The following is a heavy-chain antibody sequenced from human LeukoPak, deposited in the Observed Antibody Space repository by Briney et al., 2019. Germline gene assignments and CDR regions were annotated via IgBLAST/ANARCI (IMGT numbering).Heavy chain of an antibody. J-gene: IGHJ3*02. Sequence: SVKVSCKASGGTFSSYAISWVRQAPGQGLEWMGGIIPIFGTANYAQKFQGRVTITTDESTSTAYMELSSLRSEDTAVYYWARAGCGGDCYESRDAFDIWGQGTMVTVSS. D-gene: IGHD2-21*02. CDR1: GGTFSSYA. V-gene: IGHV1-69*05. CDR3: ARAGCGGDCYESRDAFDI. CDR2: IIPIFGTA.